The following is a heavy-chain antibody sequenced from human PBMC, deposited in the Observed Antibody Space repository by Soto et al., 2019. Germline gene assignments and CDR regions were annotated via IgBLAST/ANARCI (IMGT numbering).Heavy chain of an antibody. V-gene: IGHV3-74*01. CDR1: GFTFSYYW. Sequence: EVQLVESEGGLVQPGGSLRLSCAASGFTFSYYWMHWVRQAPGQRLVWVSRIHSDGSSTTYADSVKGRFTISRDNAKNTLYLQMNSLRAEDTAVYYCARGDRGAFDLWGQGTMVTVSS. D-gene: IGHD2-21*02. CDR3: ARGDRGAFDL. J-gene: IGHJ3*01. CDR2: IHSDGSST.